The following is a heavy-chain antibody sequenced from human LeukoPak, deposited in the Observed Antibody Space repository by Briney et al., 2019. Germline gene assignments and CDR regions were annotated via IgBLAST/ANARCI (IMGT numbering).Heavy chain of an antibody. D-gene: IGHD3-10*01. V-gene: IGHV3-7*01. CDR1: GFTFSSYA. Sequence: GGSLRLSCAASGFTFSSYAMSWVRQAPGKGLEWVANIKQDGSEKYYVDSVKGRFTISRDNAKNSLYLQMNSLRAEDTAVYYCARGSARYYGSGSYYLLDYWGQGTLVTVSS. J-gene: IGHJ4*02. CDR2: IKQDGSEK. CDR3: ARGSARYYGSGSYYLLDY.